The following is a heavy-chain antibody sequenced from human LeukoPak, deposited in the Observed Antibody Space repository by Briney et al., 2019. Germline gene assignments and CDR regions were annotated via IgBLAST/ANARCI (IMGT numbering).Heavy chain of an antibody. J-gene: IGHJ4*02. V-gene: IGHV4-39*01. D-gene: IGHD3-22*01. Sequence: SETLSLTCTVSGGSISSSSYYWGWIRQPPGKGLEWIGSIYYSGSTYYNPSLKSRVTISVDTSKNQFSLKLSSVTAADTAVYYCARLGDYYDSSGYHYYFDYWGQGTLVTVSS. CDR2: IYYSGST. CDR1: GGSISSSSYY. CDR3: ARLGDYYDSSGYHYYFDY.